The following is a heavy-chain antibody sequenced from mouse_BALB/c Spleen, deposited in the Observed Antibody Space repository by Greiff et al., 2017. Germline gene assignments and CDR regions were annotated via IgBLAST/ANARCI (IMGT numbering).Heavy chain of an antibody. Sequence: VQLKQSGPELVKPGASVKMSCKASGYTFTSYVMHWVKQKPGQGLEWIGYINPYNDGTKYNEKFKGKATLTSDKSSSTAYMELSSLTSEDSAVYYCARREIRITTVVRGAMDYWGQGTSVTVSS. CDR2: INPYNDGT. J-gene: IGHJ4*01. CDR1: GYTFTSYV. CDR3: ARREIRITTVVRGAMDY. V-gene: IGHV1-14*01. D-gene: IGHD1-1*01.